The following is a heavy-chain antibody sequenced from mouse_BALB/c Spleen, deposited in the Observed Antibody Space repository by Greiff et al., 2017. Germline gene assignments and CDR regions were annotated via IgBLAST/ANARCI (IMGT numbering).Heavy chain of an antibody. V-gene: IGHV1-87*01. Sequence: VQLQQSGAELARPGASVKLSCKASGYTFTSYWMQWVKQRPGQGLEWIGAIYPGDGDTRYTQKFKGKATLTADKSSSTAYMQLSSLASEDSAVYYCARHGGASWGQGTLVTVSA. J-gene: IGHJ3*01. CDR2: IYPGDGDT. CDR3: ARHGGAS. D-gene: IGHD1-1*02. CDR1: GYTFTSYW.